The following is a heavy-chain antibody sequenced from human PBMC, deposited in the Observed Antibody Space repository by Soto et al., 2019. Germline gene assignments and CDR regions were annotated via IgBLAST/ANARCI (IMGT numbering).Heavy chain of an antibody. CDR3: ATTDQLLGYCSGGSCYRMDV. J-gene: IGHJ6*02. CDR2: FDPEDGET. D-gene: IGHD2-15*01. V-gene: IGHV1-24*01. Sequence: ASVKVSCKASGGTFSSYAISWVRQAPGKGLEWMGGFDPEDGETFYAQRFQGRVTMTEDTSTDTAYMELRSLRSEDTAVYYCATTDQLLGYCSGGSCYRMDVWGQGTTVTVSS. CDR1: GGTFSSYA.